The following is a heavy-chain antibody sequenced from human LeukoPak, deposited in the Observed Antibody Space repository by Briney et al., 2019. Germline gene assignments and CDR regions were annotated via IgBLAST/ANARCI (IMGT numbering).Heavy chain of an antibody. V-gene: IGHV3-30*02. CDR3: AKGGRTVTSIDY. CDR2: IRYDGSNK. D-gene: IGHD4-17*01. Sequence: GGSLRPSCAASGFTFSSYGMHWVRQAPGKGLEWVAFIRYDGSNKYYADSVKGRFTISRDNSKNTLYLQMNSLRAEDTAVYYCAKGGRTVTSIDYWGQGTLVTVSS. J-gene: IGHJ4*02. CDR1: GFTFSSYG.